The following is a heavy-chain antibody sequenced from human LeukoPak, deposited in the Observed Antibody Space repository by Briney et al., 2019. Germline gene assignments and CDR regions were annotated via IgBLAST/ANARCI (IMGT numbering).Heavy chain of an antibody. CDR1: GFTFNDYA. Sequence: GGSLRLSCAASGFTFNDYAMSWVRQAPGKGLEWVSVISGSGGSTYYADSVKGRFTISRDNSKNTLYLQMNRLRAEDTAVYYCEPPSKSYYYGSGDAFDMWGQGTMVTVSS. J-gene: IGHJ3*02. V-gene: IGHV3-23*01. D-gene: IGHD3-10*01. CDR3: EPPSKSYYYGSGDAFDM. CDR2: ISGSGGST.